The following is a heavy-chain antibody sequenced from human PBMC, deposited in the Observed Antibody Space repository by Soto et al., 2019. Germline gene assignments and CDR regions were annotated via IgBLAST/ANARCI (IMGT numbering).Heavy chain of an antibody. Sequence: ASVKVSCKVSGYTLTELSMHWVRQAPGKGLEWMGVINPSGSSTSYAQKFQGRVTMTRDTSTSTVYMELSSLRSEDTAVYYCARNALYYDILTGSHTPTHYYMDVWGKGTTVTVSS. CDR1: GYTLTELS. J-gene: IGHJ6*03. CDR2: INPSGSST. CDR3: ARNALYYDILTGSHTPTHYYMDV. D-gene: IGHD3-9*01. V-gene: IGHV1-46*03.